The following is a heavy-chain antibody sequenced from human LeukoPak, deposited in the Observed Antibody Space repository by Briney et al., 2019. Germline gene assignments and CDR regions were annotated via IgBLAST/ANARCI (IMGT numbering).Heavy chain of an antibody. D-gene: IGHD2-2*01. CDR3: ARDCSSTSCYVGPTYYYYYYMDV. J-gene: IGHJ6*03. V-gene: IGHV3-30*02. Sequence: GGSLRLSCAAFGFTFSSYGMHWVRQAPGKGLEWVAFIRYDGSNKYYADSVKGRFTISRDNSKNSLYLQMNSLRAEDTAVYYCARDCSSTSCYVGPTYYYYYYMDVWGKGTTVTISS. CDR2: IRYDGSNK. CDR1: GFTFSSYG.